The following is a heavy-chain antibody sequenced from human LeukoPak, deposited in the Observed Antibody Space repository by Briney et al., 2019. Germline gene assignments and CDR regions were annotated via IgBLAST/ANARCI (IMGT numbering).Heavy chain of an antibody. CDR3: AGVGRNFDY. CDR2: INHSGST. V-gene: IGHV4-34*01. J-gene: IGHJ4*02. D-gene: IGHD2-15*01. Sequence: SETLSLTCAVYGGSFSGYYWSWLRQPPGKGLEWIGEINHSGSTNYNPSLKNRVTISVDTSKNQFSLKLSSVTAADTAVYYCAGVGRNFDYWGQGTLVTVSS. CDR1: GGSFSGYY.